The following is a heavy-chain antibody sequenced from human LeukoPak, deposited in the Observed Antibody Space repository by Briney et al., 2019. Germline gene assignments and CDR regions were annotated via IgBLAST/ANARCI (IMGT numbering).Heavy chain of an antibody. CDR2: IYYSGST. V-gene: IGHV4-59*01. Sequence: PSETLSFTCTVSGGSISSYYWSWIRQPPGKGLEWIGYIYYSGSTNYNPSLKSRVTISVDTSKNQFSLKLSSVTAADTAVYYCARDGGLYYYDRGGWFDPWGQGTLVTVSS. CDR1: GGSISSYY. D-gene: IGHD3-10*02. J-gene: IGHJ5*02. CDR3: ARDGGLYYYDRGGWFDP.